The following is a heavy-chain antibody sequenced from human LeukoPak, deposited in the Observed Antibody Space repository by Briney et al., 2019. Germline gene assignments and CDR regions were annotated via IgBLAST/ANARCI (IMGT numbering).Heavy chain of an antibody. V-gene: IGHV4-38-2*02. CDR2: IYHSGST. D-gene: IGHD3-22*01. Sequence: SETLSLTCTVSGYSISSGYYWGWIRQPPGKGLEWIGSIYHSGSTYYDPSLKSRVIISVDTSKNQFSLKLSSVTAADTAVYYCARRSGYYFIDYWGQGTLVTVSS. CDR3: ARRSGYYFIDY. CDR1: GYSISSGYY. J-gene: IGHJ4*02.